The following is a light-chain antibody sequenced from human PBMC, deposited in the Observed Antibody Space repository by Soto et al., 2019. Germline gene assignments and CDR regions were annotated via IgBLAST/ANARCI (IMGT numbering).Light chain of an antibody. V-gene: IGLV2-14*01. CDR2: EVN. Sequence: QSALTQSPSASGSPGQSVTISCTGTSSDIGGYNYVSWYQQHPGKAPKLMIYEVNNRPSGVSNRFSGSKSGNTASLTISGLQAEDEADYYCSSYSSTFTYVFGTGTKLTVL. J-gene: IGLJ1*01. CDR1: SSDIGGYNY. CDR3: SSYSSTFTYV.